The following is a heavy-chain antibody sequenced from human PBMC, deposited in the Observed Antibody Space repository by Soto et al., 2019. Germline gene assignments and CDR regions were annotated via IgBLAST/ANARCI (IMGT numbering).Heavy chain of an antibody. CDR2: IYYSGST. Sequence: SETLSLTCTVYGGSIRSYYWSWIRQPPGEGLEWIGNIYYSGSTNYNPSRKSRVTMSVDMSKNQVSLKLSSVTAADTAVYYCTRVGGYYGDYPNFDYWGLGALVTV. D-gene: IGHD4-17*01. J-gene: IGHJ4*02. V-gene: IGHV4-59*01. CDR1: GGSIRSYY. CDR3: TRVGGYYGDYPNFDY.